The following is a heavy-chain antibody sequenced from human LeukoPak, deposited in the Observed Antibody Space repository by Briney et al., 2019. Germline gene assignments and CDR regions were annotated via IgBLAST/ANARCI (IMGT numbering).Heavy chain of an antibody. CDR3: AKDDSAGTLVD. J-gene: IGHJ4*02. Sequence: PGGSLRLSCAASGFTFSSYTMSWVRQAPGKGLEWVSAISGSGGSTYYADSVKGRFTISIDNSKNTLYLQMNSLRAEDTAVYYCAKDDSAGTLVDWGQGPLVTVSS. D-gene: IGHD4/OR15-4a*01. CDR1: GFTFSSYT. CDR2: ISGSGGST. V-gene: IGHV3-23*01.